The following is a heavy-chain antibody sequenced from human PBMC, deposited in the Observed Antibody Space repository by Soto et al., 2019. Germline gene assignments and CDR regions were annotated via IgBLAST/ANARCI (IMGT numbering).Heavy chain of an antibody. CDR2: IIPIYGTP. CDR3: ARGFVTATHFFDS. CDR1: GGTFSSFA. D-gene: IGHD2-21*02. V-gene: IGHV1-69*01. Sequence: QVQLVQSAAEVKKPGSSVKVSCKASGGTFSSFAFTWVRQAPGQGLEWMGGIIPIYGTPTYAQKFQGRVTITADESTTTSFMELSSLRSEDTALYFCARGFVTATHFFDSWGQGTLVTVSS. J-gene: IGHJ4*02.